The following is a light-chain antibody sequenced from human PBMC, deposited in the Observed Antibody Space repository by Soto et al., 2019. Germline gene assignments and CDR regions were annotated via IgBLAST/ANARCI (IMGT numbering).Light chain of an antibody. CDR2: DDN. CDR3: QLWENSSDHPV. V-gene: IGLV3-21*02. CDR1: NIGSES. Sequence: SYELTQPPSVSVAPGQTARIPCGGTNIGSESVHWYQRKPGQAPVLVVYDDNDRPSGIPDRFSGSNSGNTATLTISRVEAGDEADYYCQLWENSSDHPVFGGGTKLTVL. J-gene: IGLJ2*01.